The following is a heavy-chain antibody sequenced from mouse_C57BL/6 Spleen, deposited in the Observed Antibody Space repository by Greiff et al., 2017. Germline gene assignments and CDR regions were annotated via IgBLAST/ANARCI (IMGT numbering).Heavy chain of an antibody. Sequence: EVQLVESGAELVRPGASVKLSCTASGFNIKDDYMHWVKQRPEQGLEWIGWIDPENGDTEYASKFQGKATITADTSSNTAYLQLSSLTSEDTAVYYCTTEGGSNDYWGQGTTLTVSS. CDR3: TTEGGSNDY. J-gene: IGHJ2*01. CDR2: IDPENGDT. V-gene: IGHV14-4*01. CDR1: GFNIKDDY. D-gene: IGHD1-1*01.